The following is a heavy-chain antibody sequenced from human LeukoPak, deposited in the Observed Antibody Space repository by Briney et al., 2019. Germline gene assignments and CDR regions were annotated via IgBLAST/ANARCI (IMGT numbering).Heavy chain of an antibody. Sequence: AAVKVSCKASGYIFTNYGISWVRQAPGQGLEWMGWISGYNGNTNYAQKVQGRVTMTTDTSTGTAYMELRSLRSDDTAVYYCAKDLLSYYDSSGPFDYWGQGTLVTVSS. CDR2: ISGYNGNT. CDR3: AKDLLSYYDSSGPFDY. J-gene: IGHJ4*02. D-gene: IGHD3-22*01. V-gene: IGHV1-18*01. CDR1: GYIFTNYG.